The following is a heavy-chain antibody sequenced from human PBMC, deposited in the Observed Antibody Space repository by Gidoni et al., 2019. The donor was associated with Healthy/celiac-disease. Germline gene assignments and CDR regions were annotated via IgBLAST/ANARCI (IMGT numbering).Heavy chain of an antibody. Sequence: QVTLRESGPALVKPTQTLTLTCTFSGFSLSTSGMCVSWIRQPPGKALEWLALIDWDDDKSYSTSLKTRLTISKDTSKNQVVLTMTNMDPVDTATYYCARIRGITRGYYYYGMDVWGQGTTVTVSS. CDR2: IDWDDDK. CDR1: GFSLSTSGMC. CDR3: ARIRGITRGYYYYGMDV. D-gene: IGHD3-10*01. J-gene: IGHJ6*02. V-gene: IGHV2-70*01.